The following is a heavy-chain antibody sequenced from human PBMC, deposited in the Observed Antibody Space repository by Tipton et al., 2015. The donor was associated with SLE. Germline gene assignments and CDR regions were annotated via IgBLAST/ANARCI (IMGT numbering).Heavy chain of an antibody. CDR3: TRRFGYCGTTRCYEGGWFDS. J-gene: IGHJ5*01. V-gene: IGHV4-39*01. CDR1: GASITGHTYY. D-gene: IGHD2-2*03. CDR2: VYYTGNT. Sequence: LRLSCTVSGASITGHTYYWGWIRQPPGKGLEWIGSVYYTGNTYSNPSLKSRVTMSVDTSKNQFSLKLTSVTAADTSVYYCTRRFGYCGTTRCYEGGWFDSWGQGTLVTVSS.